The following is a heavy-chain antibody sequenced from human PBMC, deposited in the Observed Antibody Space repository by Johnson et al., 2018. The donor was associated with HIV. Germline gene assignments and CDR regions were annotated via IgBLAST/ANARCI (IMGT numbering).Heavy chain of an antibody. V-gene: IGHV3-30*04. CDR3: AKSSPAAARFRLGSAFDI. D-gene: IGHD6-6*01. J-gene: IGHJ3*02. Sequence: QVQLVESGGGVVQPGRSLRLSCAASGFTFSSYAMHWVRQAPGKGLEWVAVISYDGSNKYYADSVKGRFPISRDNSENTLYLQMNSLRAEDTALYYCAKSSPAAARFRLGSAFDIWGQGTMVTVSS. CDR2: ISYDGSNK. CDR1: GFTFSSYA.